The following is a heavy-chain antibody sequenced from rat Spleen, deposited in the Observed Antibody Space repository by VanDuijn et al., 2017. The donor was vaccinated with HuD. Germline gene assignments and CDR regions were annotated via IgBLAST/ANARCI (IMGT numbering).Heavy chain of an antibody. J-gene: IGHJ2*01. CDR2: ITHVHDNT. Sequence: EVQLVESGGGLVQPGRSLKLSCAVSGFTFSNYGMAWVRQAPGKGLEWIATITHVHDNTYYPDSVKGRFTISRDNAKSILYLQMNSLRSEDTATYYCTRENWVLDYWGQGVMVTVSS. CDR1: GFTFSNYG. D-gene: IGHD5-1*01. CDR3: TRENWVLDY. V-gene: IGHV5-29*01.